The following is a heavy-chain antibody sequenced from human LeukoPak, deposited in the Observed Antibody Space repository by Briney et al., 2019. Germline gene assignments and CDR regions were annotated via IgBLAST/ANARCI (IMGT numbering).Heavy chain of an antibody. V-gene: IGHV3-11*01. Sequence: PGGSLRLSCAASGFTFSDYYMSWIRQAPGKGLGWVSYISSSGSTINYADSVKGRFTISRDSAKKSLFLQMNSLRAEDTAVYYCARVGSSGYPIDYWGQGTLVTVSS. J-gene: IGHJ4*02. CDR3: ARVGSSGYPIDY. CDR2: ISSSGSTI. CDR1: GFTFSDYY. D-gene: IGHD3-22*01.